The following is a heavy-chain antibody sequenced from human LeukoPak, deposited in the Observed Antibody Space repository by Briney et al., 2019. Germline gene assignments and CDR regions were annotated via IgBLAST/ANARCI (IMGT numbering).Heavy chain of an antibody. CDR2: INHSGST. CDR1: GGSFSGYY. CDR3: ARGRVFKPQDYYYDSSGYYYFDY. J-gene: IGHJ4*02. D-gene: IGHD3-22*01. Sequence: PSETLSLTCAVYGGSFSGYYWSWIRQPPGKGLEWIGEINHSGSTNYNPSLKSRVTMSVDTSKNQFSLKLSSVTAADTAVYYCARGRVFKPQDYYYDSSGYYYFDYWGQGTLVTVSS. V-gene: IGHV4-34*01.